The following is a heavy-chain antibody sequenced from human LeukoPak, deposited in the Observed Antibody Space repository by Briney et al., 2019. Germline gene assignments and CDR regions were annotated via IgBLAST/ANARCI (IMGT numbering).Heavy chain of an antibody. CDR3: ATRMIVVAGDAFDI. Sequence: GASVKVSCKVSGHTLTELSMHWVRQAPGKGLEWMGGFDPEDGETIYAQKFQGRVTMTEDTSTDTAYMELSSLRSEDTAVYYCATRMIVVAGDAFDIWGQGTMVTVSS. CDR1: GHTLTELS. V-gene: IGHV1-24*01. CDR2: FDPEDGET. J-gene: IGHJ3*02. D-gene: IGHD3-22*01.